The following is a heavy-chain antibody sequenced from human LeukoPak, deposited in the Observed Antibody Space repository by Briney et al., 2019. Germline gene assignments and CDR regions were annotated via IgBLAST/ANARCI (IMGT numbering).Heavy chain of an antibody. J-gene: IGHJ5*02. D-gene: IGHD2-2*01. CDR2: TYYRSTWYN. CDR3: ARRLTQYDCFDP. Sequence: SQTLSLTCAISGDSVSSNSVTWNWIRQSPSRGLKWLGRTYYRSTWYNDYAVSVRGRITVNPDTSKNQFSLHLNSVTPEDTAVYYCARRLTQYDCFDPWGQGIPVTVSS. V-gene: IGHV6-1*01. CDR1: GDSVSSNSVT.